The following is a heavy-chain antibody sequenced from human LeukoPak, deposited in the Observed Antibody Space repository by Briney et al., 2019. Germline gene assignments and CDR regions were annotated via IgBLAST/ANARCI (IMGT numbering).Heavy chain of an antibody. J-gene: IGHJ6*03. CDR3: ARTSAAAGLYYYYYYYMDV. Sequence: PGGSLRLSCAASGFTFNSYSMHWVRQAPGKGLEWVTAISDDETYKFYTDSVKGRFTISRDNSKNTLYLQMNSLRAEDTAVYYCARTSAAAGLYYYYYYYMDVWGKGTTVTVSS. D-gene: IGHD6-13*01. CDR2: ISDDETYK. CDR1: GFTFNSYS. V-gene: IGHV3-30-3*01.